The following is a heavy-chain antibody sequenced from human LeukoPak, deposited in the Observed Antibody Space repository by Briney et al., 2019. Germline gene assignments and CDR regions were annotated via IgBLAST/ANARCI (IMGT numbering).Heavy chain of an antibody. CDR1: GGSISSSSYY. V-gene: IGHV4-39*07. Sequence: ASETLSLTCTVSGGSISSSSYYWGWIRQPPGKGLEWIGSIYYSGSTYYNPSLKSRVTISVDTSKNQFSLKLSSVTAADTAVYYCARVVSGSLAPLHYFDYWGQGTLVTVSS. D-gene: IGHD1-26*01. J-gene: IGHJ4*02. CDR3: ARVVSGSLAPLHYFDY. CDR2: IYYSGST.